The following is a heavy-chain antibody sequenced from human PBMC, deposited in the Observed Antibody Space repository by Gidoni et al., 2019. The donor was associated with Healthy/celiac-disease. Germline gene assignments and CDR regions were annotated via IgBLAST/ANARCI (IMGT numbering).Heavy chain of an antibody. V-gene: IGHV3-72*01. Sequence: EVQLVESGGGLVQPGGSLRLSFAASGFPFSDHYMDWVRQAPGKGPEWVGRTRNKANSYTTEYAASVKGRFTISRDDSKNSLYLQMNSLKTEDTAVYYCAFTVTTFFAFDIWGQGTMVTVSS. CDR2: TRNKANSYTT. J-gene: IGHJ3*02. CDR1: GFPFSDHY. D-gene: IGHD4-17*01. CDR3: AFTVTTFFAFDI.